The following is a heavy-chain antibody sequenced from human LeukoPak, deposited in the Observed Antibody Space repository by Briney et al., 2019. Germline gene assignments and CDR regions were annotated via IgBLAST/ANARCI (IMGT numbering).Heavy chain of an antibody. CDR1: GFTFSSYG. V-gene: IGHV3-30*02. CDR3: ARDLSGPSFY. J-gene: IGHJ4*02. Sequence: GGSLRLSCAASGFTFSSYGMHWVRQAPGKGLEWVAFIRYDGSNKYYADSVKGRFTISRDNSKNTLYLQMNSLRAEDTAVYFCARDLSGPSFYWGQGTLVTVSS. D-gene: IGHD2-15*01. CDR2: IRYDGSNK.